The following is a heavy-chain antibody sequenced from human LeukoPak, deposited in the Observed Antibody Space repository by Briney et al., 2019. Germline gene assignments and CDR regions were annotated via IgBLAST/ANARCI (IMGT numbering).Heavy chain of an antibody. CDR2: ISGYNGNA. V-gene: IGHV1-18*01. D-gene: IGHD2-2*01. Sequence: GASVKVSCKASGYTFTSFGISWVRQAPEQGLEWMGWISGYNGNANYAQKFQGRVTMTTDTSTNTAYMELRSLRSDDTAVYYCARCSSNSRRIDNCWGQGTLVTVSS. CDR1: GYTFTSFG. J-gene: IGHJ4*02. CDR3: ARCSSNSRRIDNC.